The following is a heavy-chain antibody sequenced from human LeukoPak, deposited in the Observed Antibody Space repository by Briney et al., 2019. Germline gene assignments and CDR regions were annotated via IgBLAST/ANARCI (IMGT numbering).Heavy chain of an antibody. J-gene: IGHJ4*02. CDR3: ARDRGGSFDY. D-gene: IGHD1-26*01. CDR2: ISASNANT. Sequence: AAVKVSCKASGYTFTSDGISLVRQGPGQGLEWMGWISASNANTNQAPKLQGRVTTTPDSPTSTAYMELRSLRSDATDVYYCARDRGGSFDYWGQGTLVTVSS. V-gene: IGHV1-18*01. CDR1: GYTFTSDG.